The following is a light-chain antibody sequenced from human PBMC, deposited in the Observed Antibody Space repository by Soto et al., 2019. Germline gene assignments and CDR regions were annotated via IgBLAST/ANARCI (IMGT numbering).Light chain of an antibody. J-gene: IGLJ2*01. CDR3: SSYTSTSTLVV. CDR2: EVS. Sequence: QSALTQPASVSGSPGQSITISCTGTRSDVGGYNYVSWYQQHPGNAPKLMIFEVSNRPSGVSNRFSGSKSGNTASLTISGLQAVDEADYYCSSYTSTSTLVVFGTGTKLTVL. CDR1: RSDVGGYNY. V-gene: IGLV2-14*01.